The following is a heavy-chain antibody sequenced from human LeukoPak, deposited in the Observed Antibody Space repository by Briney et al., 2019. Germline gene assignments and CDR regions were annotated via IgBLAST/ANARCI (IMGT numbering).Heavy chain of an antibody. D-gene: IGHD2-15*01. CDR2: ISGSGGIT. Sequence: PGGSLRLSCAASGFTFSSYAMSWVRQAPGKGLEWVSAISGSGGITYYADSVKGRFTISRDNSKNTLYLQMNSLRAEDTAVYYCAKDSNGCSGGSCYSGYYWGQGTLVTVSS. V-gene: IGHV3-23*01. J-gene: IGHJ4*02. CDR3: AKDSNGCSGGSCYSGYY. CDR1: GFTFSSYA.